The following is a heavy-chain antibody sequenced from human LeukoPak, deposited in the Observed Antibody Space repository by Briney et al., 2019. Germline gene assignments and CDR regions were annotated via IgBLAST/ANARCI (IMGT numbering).Heavy chain of an antibody. CDR3: ARDGGYDTSGYSH. J-gene: IGHJ4*02. Sequence: GGSLRLSCAASGFTFSSYWMIWVRQAPGKGLEWVANIKQDGGKTYYVDSVKGRFTISRDNAKHSLYLQMNSLRAEDTALYYCARDGGYDTSGYSHWGQGTLATVSS. CDR1: GFTFSSYW. D-gene: IGHD3-22*01. CDR2: IKQDGGKT. V-gene: IGHV3-7*01.